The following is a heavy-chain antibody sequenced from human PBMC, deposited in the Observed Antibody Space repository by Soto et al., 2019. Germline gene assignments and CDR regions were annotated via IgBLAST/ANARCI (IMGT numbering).Heavy chain of an antibody. D-gene: IGHD5-12*01. CDR2: IYLGDSDT. Sequence: PGESLKISCKGSGYTFSNYWLGWVRQMPGKGLEWMGTIYLGDSDTRYSPSFQGQVTISADKSISTAYLQWSSLKASDTAMYYCARGVGIVATDGMDVWGQGTAVTVSS. CDR1: GYTFSNYW. V-gene: IGHV5-51*01. J-gene: IGHJ6*02. CDR3: ARGVGIVATDGMDV.